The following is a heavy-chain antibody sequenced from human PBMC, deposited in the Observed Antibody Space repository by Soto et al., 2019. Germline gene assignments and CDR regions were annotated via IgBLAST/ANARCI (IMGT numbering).Heavy chain of an antibody. Sequence: PGGSLRLSCTAYGLGVRNNYMSWVRQAPGMGLEWVSVIYNDGTTYYADSVKGRFTLSRDTSKNTLSLQMDSLRAEDTAVYYCVRPLPWGRNYGMDVWGQGPTVTVAS. CDR3: VRPLPWGRNYGMDV. CDR2: IYNDGTT. J-gene: IGHJ6*02. D-gene: IGHD3-16*01. V-gene: IGHV3-53*01. CDR1: GLGVRNNY.